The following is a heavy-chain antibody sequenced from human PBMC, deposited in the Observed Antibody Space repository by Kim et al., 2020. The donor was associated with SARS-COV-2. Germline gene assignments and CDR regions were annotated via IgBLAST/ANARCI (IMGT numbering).Heavy chain of an antibody. D-gene: IGHD5-18*01. J-gene: IGHJ4*02. CDR3: ARTIGYSYGNGYYFDY. V-gene: IGHV4-59*01. Sequence: SLKSRVTISVDTSKNQFSLKLSSVTAADTAVYYCARTIGYSYGNGYYFDYWGQGTLVTVSS.